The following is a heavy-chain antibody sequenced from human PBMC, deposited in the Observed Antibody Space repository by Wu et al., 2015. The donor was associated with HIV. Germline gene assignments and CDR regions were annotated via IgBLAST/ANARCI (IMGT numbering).Heavy chain of an antibody. CDR1: GYSFTDNY. D-gene: IGHD1-26*01. J-gene: IGHJ1*01. Sequence: QVQLIQSGAEVRKPGASVKVSCKTSGYSFTDNYIHWVRQAPGQGLEWMGWINPNSGGSKSPQKFQGRVIMTRDTSVSTVYLELTRLKFDDTAMYYCAKDYGIVGSTLPEYFQHWGQGTLGHRLL. V-gene: IGHV1-2*02. CDR2: INPNSGGS. CDR3: AKDYGIVGSTLPEYFQH.